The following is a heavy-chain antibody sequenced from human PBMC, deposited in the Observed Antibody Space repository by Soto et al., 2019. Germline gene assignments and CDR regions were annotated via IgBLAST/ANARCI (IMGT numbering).Heavy chain of an antibody. V-gene: IGHV4-39*02. J-gene: IGHJ5*02. Sequence: PSETLSLTCTVSGGSISSSSYYWGWIRQPPGKGLEWIGSIYYSGSTYYNPSLKSRVTISVDTSKNQFSLKLSSVTAADTAVYYCARDFLYSRSFDPWGQGTLVTVSS. D-gene: IGHD2-21*01. CDR1: GGSISSSSYY. CDR2: IYYSGST. CDR3: ARDFLYSRSFDP.